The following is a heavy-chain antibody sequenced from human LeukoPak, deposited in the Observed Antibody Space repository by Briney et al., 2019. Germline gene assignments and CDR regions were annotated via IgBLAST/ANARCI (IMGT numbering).Heavy chain of an antibody. CDR2: ISSSGSAI. V-gene: IGHV3-48*01. J-gene: IGHJ4*02. CDR1: GFPLSSYS. D-gene: IGHD2-15*01. CDR3: VRVKGSYFDY. Sequence: GGCLRLSCAASGFPLSSYSINWVRQAPGKRLEWVSYISSSGSAIYYVDSVKGRFTVSRDNAKSSLFLQMNSPRAEDTAVYYCVRVKGSYFDYWGQGALVTVSS.